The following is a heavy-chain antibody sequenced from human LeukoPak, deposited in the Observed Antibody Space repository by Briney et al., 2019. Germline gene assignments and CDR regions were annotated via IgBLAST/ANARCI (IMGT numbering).Heavy chain of an antibody. J-gene: IGHJ4*02. Sequence: SETLSLTCAVSGGSISSSNWWSWVRQPPGKGLEWIGEIYHSGSTNYNPSLKSRVTVSVDKSKNQFSLKLSSVTAADTAVYYCARNMGAGGAYYFDYWGQGTLVTVSS. V-gene: IGHV4-4*02. CDR2: IYHSGST. CDR1: GGSISSSNW. CDR3: ARNMGAGGAYYFDY. D-gene: IGHD1-26*01.